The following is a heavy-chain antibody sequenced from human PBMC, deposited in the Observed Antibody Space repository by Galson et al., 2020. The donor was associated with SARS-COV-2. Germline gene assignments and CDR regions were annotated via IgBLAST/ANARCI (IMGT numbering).Heavy chain of an antibody. J-gene: IGHJ6*02. CDR3: AKESPSCSGGSCYSYYYGMDV. CDR1: GFTFDDYA. Sequence: GGSLRLSCAASGFTFDDYAMHWVRQAPGKGLEWVSGISWNSGSIGYADSVKGRFTLSRDNAKNSLYLQMNSLRADDTALYYCAKESPSCSGGSCYSYYYGMDVWGQGTTVTVSS. CDR2: ISWNSGSI. V-gene: IGHV3-9*01. D-gene: IGHD2-15*01.